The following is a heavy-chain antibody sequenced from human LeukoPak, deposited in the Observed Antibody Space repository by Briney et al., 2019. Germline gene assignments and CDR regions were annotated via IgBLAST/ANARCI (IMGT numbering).Heavy chain of an antibody. Sequence: PGGSLRLSCAASGLTFSSYAMSWVRQAPGKGLEWVSAISGSGGRTYYADSVKGRFTISRDNSKNTLYLQMHSLRAEDTAVYYCAKYCGYSSSWYKLGFDYWGQGTLVTVSS. CDR3: AKYCGYSSSWYKLGFDY. D-gene: IGHD6-13*01. V-gene: IGHV3-23*01. CDR1: GLTFSSYA. CDR2: ISGSGGRT. J-gene: IGHJ4*02.